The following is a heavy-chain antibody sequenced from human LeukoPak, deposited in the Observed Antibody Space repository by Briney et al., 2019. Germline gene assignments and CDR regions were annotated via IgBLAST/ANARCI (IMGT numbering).Heavy chain of an antibody. CDR2: IYYSGST. CDR3: ARGGSYWIYVFDI. D-gene: IGHD1-26*01. V-gene: IGHV4-59*01. CDR1: GGSSSSCY. Sequence: SETLSLTGAVSGGSSSSCYWSWIRQPPGKGLEWIWYIYYSGSTNYNPSLKSRLPISVDTSKNQFSLKLSSVTAADTAVYYCARGGSYWIYVFDIWGQGTMVTVSS. J-gene: IGHJ3*02.